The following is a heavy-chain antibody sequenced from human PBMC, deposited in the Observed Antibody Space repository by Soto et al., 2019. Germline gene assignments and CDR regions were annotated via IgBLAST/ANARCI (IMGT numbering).Heavy chain of an antibody. CDR3: AGYSSGWYWFDP. V-gene: IGHV1-18*01. CDR2: ISAYNGNT. Sequence: ASVKVSCKASGYTFTSYGISWVRQAPGQGLEWMGWISAYNGNTNYAQKLQGRVTMTTDTSTSTAYMELRSLRSDDAAVYYCAGYSSGWYWFDPWGQGTLVTVSS. CDR1: GYTFTSYG. J-gene: IGHJ5*02. D-gene: IGHD6-19*01.